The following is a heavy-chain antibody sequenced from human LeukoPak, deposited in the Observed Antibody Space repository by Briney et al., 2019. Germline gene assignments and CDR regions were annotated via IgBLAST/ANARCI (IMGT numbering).Heavy chain of an antibody. Sequence: SETLSLTCDVSGGSISTIGYSWSWIRQPPGKGLEWIGYIYQSGSSSYNPSLQSRVTISIDRSKNQFSLKLSSVTAADTAVYYCARDSYYDNSGEGAFDIWGQGTMVTVSA. CDR2: IYQSGSS. D-gene: IGHD3-22*01. V-gene: IGHV4-30-2*01. J-gene: IGHJ3*02. CDR1: GGSISTIGYS. CDR3: ARDSYYDNSGEGAFDI.